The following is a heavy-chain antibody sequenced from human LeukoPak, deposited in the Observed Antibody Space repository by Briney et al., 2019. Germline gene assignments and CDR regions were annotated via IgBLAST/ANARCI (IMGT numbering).Heavy chain of an antibody. V-gene: IGHV4-38-2*02. J-gene: IGHJ4*02. CDR2: IYYSGST. CDR1: GYSISSGFY. Sequence: SETLSLTCTVSGYSISSGFYWGWIRQPPGKGLEWIGSIYYSGSTYYNPSLKSRVTISVDTSKNQFSLKLSSVTAADTAVYYCARWGLIYSGYGYFDYWGQGTLVTVSS. CDR3: ARWGLIYSGYGYFDY. D-gene: IGHD5-12*01.